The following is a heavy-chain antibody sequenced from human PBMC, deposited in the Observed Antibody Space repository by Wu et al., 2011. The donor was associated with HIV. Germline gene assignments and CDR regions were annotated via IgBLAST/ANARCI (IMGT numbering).Heavy chain of an antibody. V-gene: IGHV1-69*05. J-gene: IGHJ3*02. CDR3: ARDLEYSTNWGAFDI. D-gene: IGHD6-13*01. CDR2: FISISGMV. CDR1: GGTFSTYA. Sequence: QVQLVQSGAEVKKPGSSVRVSCKASGGTFSTYAISWVRQAPGQGFEWMGGFISISGMVDYVQKFQGRVTIITDESTTTSYMELRALRSEDTAVYYCARDLEYSTNWGAFDIWGQGTMVTVSS.